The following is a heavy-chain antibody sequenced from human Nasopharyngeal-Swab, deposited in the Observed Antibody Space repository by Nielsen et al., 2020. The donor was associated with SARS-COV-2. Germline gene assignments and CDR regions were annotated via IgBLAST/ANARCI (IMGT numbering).Heavy chain of an antibody. CDR3: ARDRWYCSSTSCYTTPYYYMDV. CDR2: ISSSSSYI. CDR1: GFTFSSYS. D-gene: IGHD2-2*02. J-gene: IGHJ6*03. V-gene: IGHV3-21*01. Sequence: GGSLRLSCAASGFTFSSYSMNWVRQAPGKGLEWVSSISSSSSYIYYADSVKGRFTISRGNAKNSLYLQMNSLRAEDTAVYYCARDRWYCSSTSCYTTPYYYMDVWGKGTTVTVSS.